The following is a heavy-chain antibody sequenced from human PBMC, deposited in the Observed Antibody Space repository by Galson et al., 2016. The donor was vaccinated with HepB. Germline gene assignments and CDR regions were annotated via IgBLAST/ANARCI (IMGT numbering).Heavy chain of an antibody. CDR3: ARDLSSSWSALFDY. CDR2: ISSSSSPI. J-gene: IGHJ4*02. D-gene: IGHD6-13*01. CDR1: GFTFSSYS. Sequence: SLRLSCAASGFTFSSYSMNWVRQAPGKGLEWISYISSSSSPIYYADSVKGRFTISRDNAKNSLYLQMNSLRDEDTAAYYCARDLSSSWSALFDYWGQGTLVTVSS. V-gene: IGHV3-48*02.